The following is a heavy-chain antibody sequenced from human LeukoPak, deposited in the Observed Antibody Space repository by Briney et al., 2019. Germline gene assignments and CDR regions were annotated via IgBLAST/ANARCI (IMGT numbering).Heavy chain of an antibody. V-gene: IGHV3-74*03. CDR2: INSDGSNT. CDR3: TRHGVVTAITTTPYYYYMDV. J-gene: IGHJ6*03. Sequence: PGGSLRLSCAASGFTFSSYWMHWVRQAPGKGLVWVSHINSDGSNTKYADSVKGRFTISRDNVKNTLYLQMNSLRAEDTAVYYCTRHGVVTAITTTPYYYYMDVWGKGTTVTVSS. D-gene: IGHD2-21*02. CDR1: GFTFSSYW.